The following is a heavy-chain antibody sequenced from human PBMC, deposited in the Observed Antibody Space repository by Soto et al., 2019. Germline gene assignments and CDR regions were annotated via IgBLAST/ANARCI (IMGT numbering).Heavy chain of an antibody. Sequence: QMQLVQSGPEVKKPGTSVKVSCKASGFTFTTSAMQWVRQARGQRLEWIGWIVVGSGNTNYAQKFQERVTITRDMSTSTAYMERSSLRSEDTAVYYGAAENYAVYGGWFDPWGQGTLVTVSS. CDR3: AAENYAVYGGWFDP. CDR1: GFTFTTSA. V-gene: IGHV1-58*02. D-gene: IGHD1-7*01. J-gene: IGHJ5*02. CDR2: IVVGSGNT.